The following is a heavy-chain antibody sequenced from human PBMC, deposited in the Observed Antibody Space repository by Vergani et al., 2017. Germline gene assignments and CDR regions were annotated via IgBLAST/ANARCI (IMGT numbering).Heavy chain of an antibody. CDR1: GFTFDTYT. CDR2: ISSSGGDI. J-gene: IGHJ1*01. D-gene: IGHD3-10*01. V-gene: IGHV3-23*01. Sequence: EVQLLESGGGLVQPGGSRRLSCAGAGFTFDTYTMAYVRQARGKGLEWGATISSSGGDILYADSVKGRFTITRDNSKNTLFLQKNSLKDEDTAVYYCTTAWGVYYLHGEYFQYWGRGTLVSVSS. CDR3: TTAWGVYYLHGEYFQY.